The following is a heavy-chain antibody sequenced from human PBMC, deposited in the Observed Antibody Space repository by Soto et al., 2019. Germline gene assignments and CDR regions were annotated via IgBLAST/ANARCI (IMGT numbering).Heavy chain of an antibody. V-gene: IGHV1-69*13. CDR3: ARDVVAARTDPRNDYYYGMDV. D-gene: IGHD6-6*01. J-gene: IGHJ6*02. CDR2: IIPIFGTA. CDR1: GGTFSSYA. Sequence: SVKVSCKASGGTFSSYAISWVRQAPGQGLEWMGGIIPIFGTANYAQKFQGRVTITADESTSTAYMELSSLRSEDTAVYYCARDVVAARTDPRNDYYYGMDVWGQGTTVTVSS.